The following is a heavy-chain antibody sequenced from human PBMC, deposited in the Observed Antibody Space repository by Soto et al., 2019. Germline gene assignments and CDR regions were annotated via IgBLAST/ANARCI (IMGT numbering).Heavy chain of an antibody. CDR1: GYRITRYE. CDR3: ARATRVPCSARCRSRDP. D-gene: IGHD2-15*01. J-gene: IGHJ5*02. V-gene: IGHV1-46*01. Sequence: AAVKACCEASGYRITRYEMHWVRQALGQGLEWMGIINPRGGSTSYAQKFQGIVTSTMETSTITAYMELSCLRSEDTPVDCCARATRVPCSARCRSRDPR. CDR2: INPRGGST.